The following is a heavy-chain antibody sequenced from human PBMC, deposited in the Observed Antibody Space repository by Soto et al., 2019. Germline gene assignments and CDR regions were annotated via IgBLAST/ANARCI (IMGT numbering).Heavy chain of an antibody. D-gene: IGHD3-3*01. V-gene: IGHV3-66*01. CDR2: IYSGGTT. CDR1: GFTVSSKY. Sequence: SCAASGFTVSSKYMSWVRQAPGKGLEWVSVIYSGGTTYYADSVKDRFIISRDHSKNTLYLQMNSLRADDTAVYYCARGGFLEWLPNFDYWGLGTLVTVSS. CDR3: ARGGFLEWLPNFDY. J-gene: IGHJ4*02.